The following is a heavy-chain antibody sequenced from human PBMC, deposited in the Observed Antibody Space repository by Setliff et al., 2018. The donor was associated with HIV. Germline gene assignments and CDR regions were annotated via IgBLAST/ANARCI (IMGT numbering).Heavy chain of an antibody. J-gene: IGHJ5*02. Sequence: SVKVSCKSSGDTFSTYVFTWVRQAPGQGLEWMGGVTPILHTTNYAQKFQGRVTITADISTRTVYMELSSLRSEDTAVYYCARISGDDCGDHGANWFDPWGQGALVTVSS. CDR1: GDTFSTYV. D-gene: IGHD4-17*01. V-gene: IGHV1-69*10. CDR2: VTPILHTT. CDR3: ARISGDDCGDHGANWFDP.